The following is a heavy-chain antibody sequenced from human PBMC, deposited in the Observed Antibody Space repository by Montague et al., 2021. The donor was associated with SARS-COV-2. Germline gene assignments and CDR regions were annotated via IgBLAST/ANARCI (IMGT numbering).Heavy chain of an antibody. CDR3: ARGWAFDP. V-gene: IGHV4-59*08. CDR1: GGSTASRY. D-gene: IGHD6-19*01. Sequence: SETLSLTCTVSGGSTASRYWNCFLQSPGKRPEWFIYVYYHRDTTYYPALQSRVNITIHTTENQLSLRLNSATAADTAVYFCARGWAFDPWGQGRLVTVSS. J-gene: IGHJ3*01. CDR2: VYYHRDT.